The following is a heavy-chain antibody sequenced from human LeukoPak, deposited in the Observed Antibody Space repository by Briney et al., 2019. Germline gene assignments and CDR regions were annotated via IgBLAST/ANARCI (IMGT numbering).Heavy chain of an antibody. CDR3: ARAGNYYFEY. CDR1: GFTFSSSW. V-gene: IGHV3-74*01. Sequence: GGSLRLSCAGSGFTFSSSWIHWVRQAPGKGLVWVSRMNGDGSTIDYAASVKGRFTIPRDNAKNILYLQMNSLSAEDTAVYYCARAGNYYFEYWGQGTLVTVSS. J-gene: IGHJ4*02. CDR2: MNGDGSTI. D-gene: IGHD6-19*01.